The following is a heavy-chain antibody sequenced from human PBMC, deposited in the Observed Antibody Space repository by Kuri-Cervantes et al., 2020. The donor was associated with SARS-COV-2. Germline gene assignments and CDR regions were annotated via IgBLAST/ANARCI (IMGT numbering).Heavy chain of an antibody. V-gene: IGHV4-39*07. CDR2: IYCSGSA. CDR1: GGSISSSSYY. J-gene: IGHJ4*02. D-gene: IGHD2-21*01. Sequence: SETLSLTCTVSGGSISSSSYYWGWIRQPPGKRLEWIGSIYCSGSAYYNPSLKSRVTISVDRSKNQFSLKLSSVTAADTDVYYCARVGVVIAIPDYWGQGTLVTVSS. CDR3: ARVGVVIAIPDY.